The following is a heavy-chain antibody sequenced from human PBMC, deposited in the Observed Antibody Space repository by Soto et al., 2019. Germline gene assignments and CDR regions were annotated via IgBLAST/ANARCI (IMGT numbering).Heavy chain of an antibody. CDR1: GYSFTSYW. CDR2: IDPSDSYT. J-gene: IGHJ6*02. Sequence: PGESLKISCKGSGYSFTSYWISWVRQMPGKGLEWMGRIDPSDSYTNYSPSFQGHVTISADKSISTAYLQWSSLKASDTAMYYCARVVREIVVVRAAVNYYGMDVWGQGTTVTVSS. V-gene: IGHV5-10-1*01. D-gene: IGHD2-2*01. CDR3: ARVVREIVVVRAAVNYYGMDV.